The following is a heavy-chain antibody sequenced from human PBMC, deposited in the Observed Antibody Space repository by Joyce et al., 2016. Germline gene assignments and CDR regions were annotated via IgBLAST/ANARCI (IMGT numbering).Heavy chain of an antibody. D-gene: IGHD4-23*01. CDR2: INRDGSST. V-gene: IGHV3-74*03. J-gene: IGHJ4*02. CDR3: ARLRRWSGPSDC. Sequence: EVQLVESGGGLVQPGGSLRLSCAASGFTFSSYWMEWVRKAPGKGLVGVSRINRDGSSTTYADSVKGRFTISRDNAKNTLYLQMNSLRAEDTAVYYCARLRRWSGPSDCWGQGTLVTVSS. CDR1: GFTFSSYW.